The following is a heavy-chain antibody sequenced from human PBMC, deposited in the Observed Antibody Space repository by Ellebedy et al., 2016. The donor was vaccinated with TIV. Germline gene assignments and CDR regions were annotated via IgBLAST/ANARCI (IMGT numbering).Heavy chain of an antibody. CDR2: INSKTYGGAA. Sequence: GGSLRLSCAASGFTFSNAWMNWVRQAPGQWLAFVVLINSKTYGGAADYAAPVKGRFTISRDDSKNTLYLEMNSLKTEDTAVYFCTTVYRYNYDSVWGQGTLVTVSS. CDR1: GFTFSNAW. CDR3: TTVYRYNYDSV. J-gene: IGHJ4*02. V-gene: IGHV3-15*01. D-gene: IGHD5-18*01.